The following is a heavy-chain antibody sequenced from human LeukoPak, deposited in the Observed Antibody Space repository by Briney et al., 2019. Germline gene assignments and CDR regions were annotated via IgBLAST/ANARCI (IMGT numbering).Heavy chain of an antibody. D-gene: IGHD3-16*01. CDR3: ARSRMGDAFDI. CDR1: SGSISSGNYY. J-gene: IGHJ3*02. CDR2: IYTSGST. V-gene: IGHV4-61*02. Sequence: SQTLSLTCTVSSGSISSGNYYWSWIRRPAGKGLEWIGRIYTSGSTNYNPPLKSRVTISVDTSKDQFSLKLSSVTAADTAMYYCARSRMGDAFDIWGQGTMVTVSS.